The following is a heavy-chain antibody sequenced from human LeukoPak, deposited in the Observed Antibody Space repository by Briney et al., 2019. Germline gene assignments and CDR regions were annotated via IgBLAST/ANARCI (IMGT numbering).Heavy chain of an antibody. CDR2: MYTSGRT. D-gene: IGHD5-24*01. CDR3: ARDDRREMDH. J-gene: IGHJ4*02. V-gene: IGHV4-4*07. CDR1: GGSISSYD. Sequence: PSETLSLTCTVSGGSISSYDWSWIRQPAGKGLEWIGRMYTSGRTIYNPSLKSRVTMSIDTSKNQFSLKLNSVTAADTAVYYCARDDRREMDHWGQGTLVTVSS.